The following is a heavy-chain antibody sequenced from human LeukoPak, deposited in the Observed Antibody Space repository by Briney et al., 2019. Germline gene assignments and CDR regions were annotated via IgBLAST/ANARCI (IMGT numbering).Heavy chain of an antibody. V-gene: IGHV3-11*01. J-gene: IGHJ4*02. Sequence: GGSLRLSCAASGFTFSGYYMSWIRQAPGKGLEWVSYISSSGSTIYYADSVKGRFTISRDNAKNSLYLQMNSLRAEDTAVYYCARDGRYDSSGYSLAYWGQGTLVTVSS. CDR2: ISSSGSTI. CDR1: GFTFSGYY. D-gene: IGHD3-22*01. CDR3: ARDGRYDSSGYSLAY.